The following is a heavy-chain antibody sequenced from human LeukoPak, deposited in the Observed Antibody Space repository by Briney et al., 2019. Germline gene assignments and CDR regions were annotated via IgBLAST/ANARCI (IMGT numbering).Heavy chain of an antibody. D-gene: IGHD3-9*01. CDR1: GGSISTSRFY. CDR3: AKGLRYLSFNDAFDI. J-gene: IGHJ3*02. Sequence: SETLSLTCTVSGGSISTSRFYWGWIRQTPGKGLEWLGSMYYSGSTYYNPSLKSRVTISVDTSKNQFSLRLSSVTAADTAVYFCAKGLRYLSFNDAFDIWGQGTMVTVSS. CDR2: MYYSGST. V-gene: IGHV4-39*01.